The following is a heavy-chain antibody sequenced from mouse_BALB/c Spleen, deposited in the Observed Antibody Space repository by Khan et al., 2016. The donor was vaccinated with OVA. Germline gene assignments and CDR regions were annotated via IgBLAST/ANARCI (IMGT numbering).Heavy chain of an antibody. Sequence: EVKLQESGPGLVKPSQSLSLTCTVTGYSITSDYAWNWIRQFPGNKLEWMGYISYSGSTSYNPPLRSRISITRDTSINHFFLQLNALTTEDTATFYCARQNYYGYAMDYWGQGTSVTVSS. CDR3: ARQNYYGYAMDY. V-gene: IGHV3-2*02. J-gene: IGHJ4*01. CDR2: ISYSGST. CDR1: GYSITSDYA. D-gene: IGHD1-1*01.